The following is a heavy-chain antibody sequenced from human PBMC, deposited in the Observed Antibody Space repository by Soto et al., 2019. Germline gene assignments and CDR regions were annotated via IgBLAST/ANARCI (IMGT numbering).Heavy chain of an antibody. J-gene: IGHJ5*02. D-gene: IGHD3-22*01. V-gene: IGHV1-3*01. CDR3: GRDEGSSYYYPDWIDT. CDR1: GYPATSYT. CDR2: INAANGDT. Sequence: QVQLVQSGAEVKKPGASVKVFCKISGYPATSYTIHWVRQAPGQSLAWMGRINAANGDTKYSEKFQGRVTFTGDTSKNTISRELSALKSEDTAVYYWGRDEGSSYYYPDWIDTWGQGPLVTVSS.